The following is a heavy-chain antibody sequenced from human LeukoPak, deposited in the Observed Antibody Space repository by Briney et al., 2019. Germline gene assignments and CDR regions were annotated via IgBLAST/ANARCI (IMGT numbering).Heavy chain of an antibody. CDR3: ARHRNIGYDSAPFDY. CDR2: INPGDSDT. J-gene: IGHJ4*02. CDR1: GYIFTNYW. V-gene: IGHV5-51*01. Sequence: GESLKISCKGSGYIFTNYWIGWVRQMPGKGLEWMGIINPGDSDTRYSPSFQGQVTISADKSISTAYLQWSSLKASDTAMYFCARHRNIGYDSAPFDYWGQGTLVTVSS. D-gene: IGHD5-12*01.